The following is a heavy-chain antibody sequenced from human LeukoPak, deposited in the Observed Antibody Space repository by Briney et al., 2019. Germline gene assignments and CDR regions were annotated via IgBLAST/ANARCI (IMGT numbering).Heavy chain of an antibody. Sequence: SVKVSCKASGGTFSSYAISWVRQAPGQGLEWMGRIIPIFGIANYAQKFQGRVTITADKSASTAYMELSSLRSEDTAVYYCARQTIFGVVPHNWFDPWGQGTLVTVSS. CDR3: ARQTIFGVVPHNWFDP. V-gene: IGHV1-69*04. CDR2: IIPIFGIA. D-gene: IGHD3-3*01. CDR1: GGTFSSYA. J-gene: IGHJ5*02.